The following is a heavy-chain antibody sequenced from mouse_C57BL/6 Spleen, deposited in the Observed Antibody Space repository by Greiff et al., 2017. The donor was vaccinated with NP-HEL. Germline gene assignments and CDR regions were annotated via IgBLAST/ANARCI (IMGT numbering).Heavy chain of an antibody. CDR2: ISSGGSYT. V-gene: IGHV5-6*02. Sequence: DVMLVESGGDLVKPGGSLKLSCAASGFTFSSYGMSWVRQTPDKRLEWVATISSGGSYTYYPDSVKGRFTISRDNAKNTLYLQMSSLKSEDTAMYYCARQPPMDYWGQGTSVTVSS. CDR1: GFTFSSYG. J-gene: IGHJ4*01. CDR3: ARQPPMDY.